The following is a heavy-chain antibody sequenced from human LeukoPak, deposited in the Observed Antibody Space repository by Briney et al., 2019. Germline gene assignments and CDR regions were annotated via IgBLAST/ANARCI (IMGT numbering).Heavy chain of an antibody. CDR3: AKDCDWLYSYFDG. D-gene: IGHD3-9*01. Sequence: PGGSLRLSCAASGFTFTSYAMSWVRQAPGKGLEWVSAISGSGGSTYYADSVKGRFTISRDNSKNTLYLQMNSLRAEDTAVYYCAKDCDWLYSYFDGWGQGTLVTASS. CDR1: GFTFTSYA. CDR2: ISGSGGST. J-gene: IGHJ4*02. V-gene: IGHV3-23*01.